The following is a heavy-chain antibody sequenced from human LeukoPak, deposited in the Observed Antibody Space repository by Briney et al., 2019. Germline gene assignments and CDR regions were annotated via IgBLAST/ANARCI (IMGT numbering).Heavy chain of an antibody. D-gene: IGHD6-13*01. J-gene: IGHJ4*02. CDR2: ISGSGGST. V-gene: IGHV3-23*01. Sequence: PGGSLRHSCAASGFTFSSYAMSWVRQAPGKGLEWVSAISGSGGSTYYADSVKGRFTISRDNSKNTLYLQMNSLRAEDTAVYYCATMGRVAAGRDFDYWGQGTLVTVSS. CDR1: GFTFSSYA. CDR3: ATMGRVAAGRDFDY.